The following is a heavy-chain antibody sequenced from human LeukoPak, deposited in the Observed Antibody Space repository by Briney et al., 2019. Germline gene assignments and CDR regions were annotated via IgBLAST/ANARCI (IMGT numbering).Heavy chain of an antibody. Sequence: GESLKISCKGSGYSFTSYWIGWVRQMPGKGLEWMGIIYPDDSDTRCSPSFRGQVTISADRSISTAYLQWSSLKASDTAMYYCARILTGHFTFDYWGQGTLVTVSS. CDR3: ARILTGHFTFDY. V-gene: IGHV5-51*01. D-gene: IGHD3-9*01. J-gene: IGHJ4*02. CDR1: GYSFTSYW. CDR2: IYPDDSDT.